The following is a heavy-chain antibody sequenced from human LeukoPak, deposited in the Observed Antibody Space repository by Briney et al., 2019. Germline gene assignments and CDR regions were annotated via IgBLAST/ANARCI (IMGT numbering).Heavy chain of an antibody. CDR2: INPNSGDT. CDR1: GYTFTGYY. CDR3: ARGSDYGDYLAAVY. J-gene: IGHJ4*02. Sequence: ASVKVSCKASGYTFTGYYMHWVRQAPGQGLEWMGWINPNSGDTKYAQKFQGKVTMTRDTSISTAYMELSRLTSDDTAVYYCARGSDYGDYLAAVYWGQGTLVTVSS. D-gene: IGHD4-17*01. V-gene: IGHV1-2*02.